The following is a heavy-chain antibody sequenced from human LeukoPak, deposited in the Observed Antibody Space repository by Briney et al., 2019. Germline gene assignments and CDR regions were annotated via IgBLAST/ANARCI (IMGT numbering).Heavy chain of an antibody. CDR1: GYTFTGYY. V-gene: IGHV1-2*02. CDR2: INPNTGGT. Sequence: GASVKVSCKASGYTFTGYYMHWVRHAPGQGLEWMGWINPNTGGTNYAQKFQGRVTMTRDTSISTAYMELSRLRSDDTAVYYCALWFGELSFGYWGQGTLVTVSS. J-gene: IGHJ4*02. D-gene: IGHD3-10*01. CDR3: ALWFGELSFGY.